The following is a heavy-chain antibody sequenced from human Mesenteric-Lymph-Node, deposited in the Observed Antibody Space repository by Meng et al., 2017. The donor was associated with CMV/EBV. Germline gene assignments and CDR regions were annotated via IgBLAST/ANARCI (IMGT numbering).Heavy chain of an antibody. CDR1: GGSVSSGSYY. V-gene: IGHV4-61*01. D-gene: IGHD6-19*01. CDR2: ISFSETP. J-gene: IGHJ4*02. CDR3: ARLGSGWPGIDS. Sequence: SETLSLTCTVSGGSVSSGSYYWSWIRQPPGGRLEWIGFISFSETPNYNPSLENRVTISVDTSKNQFSLNLRSVTAADTAVYYCARLGSGWPGIDSWGQGTLVTVSS.